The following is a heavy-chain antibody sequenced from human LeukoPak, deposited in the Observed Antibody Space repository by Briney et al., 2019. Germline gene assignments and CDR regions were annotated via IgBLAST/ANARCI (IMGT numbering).Heavy chain of an antibody. Sequence: GGSLGLSCAASGFTFSSYAMSWVRQAPGKGLEWVSAISGSGGSTYYADSVKGRFTISRDNSKNTLYLQMNSLRAEDTAVYYCAKDLGYCSGGSCYGMDYWGQGTLVTVSS. J-gene: IGHJ4*02. CDR2: ISGSGGST. CDR1: GFTFSSYA. CDR3: AKDLGYCSGGSCYGMDY. V-gene: IGHV3-23*01. D-gene: IGHD2-15*01.